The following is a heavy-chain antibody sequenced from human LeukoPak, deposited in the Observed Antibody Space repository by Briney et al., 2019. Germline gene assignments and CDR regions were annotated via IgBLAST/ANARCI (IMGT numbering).Heavy chain of an antibody. CDR1: GFTFSSYA. J-gene: IGHJ4*02. Sequence: GGSLRLSCAASGFTFSSYAMHWVRQAPGKGLEWVAVISYDGSNKYYADSVKGRFTISRDNSKNTLYLQMNSLKTEDTAVYYCTPSSSGWFDYWGQGTLVTVSS. CDR3: TPSSSGWFDY. V-gene: IGHV3-30*04. D-gene: IGHD6-19*01. CDR2: ISYDGSNK.